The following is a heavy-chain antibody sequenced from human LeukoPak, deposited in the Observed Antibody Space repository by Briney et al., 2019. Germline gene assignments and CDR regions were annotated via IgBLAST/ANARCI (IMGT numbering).Heavy chain of an antibody. CDR2: IYSAGHT. Sequence: GGSLRLSCAASGFSVSSNYMTWVRQAPGKGLEWVSVIYSAGHTYYADSVNGRFTISRDNSENTLYFQMNSLTDEDTAVYYCARGVGERYFDYWGQGTLVTVSS. CDR3: ARGVGERYFDY. J-gene: IGHJ4*02. V-gene: IGHV3-66*01. D-gene: IGHD3-10*01. CDR1: GFSVSSNY.